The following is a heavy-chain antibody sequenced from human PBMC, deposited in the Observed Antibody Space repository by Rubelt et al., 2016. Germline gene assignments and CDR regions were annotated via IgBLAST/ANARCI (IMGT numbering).Heavy chain of an antibody. CDR3: AVGRIAAAGSDAFDI. CDR2: YEGSNK. D-gene: IGHD6-13*01. Sequence: YEGSNKYYADSVKGRFTISRDNSKNTLYLQMNSLRAEDTAVYYCAVGRIAAAGSDAFDIWGQGTMVTVSS. J-gene: IGHJ3*02. V-gene: IGHV3-30*07.